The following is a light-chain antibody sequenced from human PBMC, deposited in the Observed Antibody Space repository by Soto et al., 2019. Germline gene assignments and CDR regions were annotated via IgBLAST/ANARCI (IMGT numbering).Light chain of an antibody. CDR1: QSVSSSY. V-gene: IGKV3-20*01. CDR3: QQYGSSPPYT. J-gene: IGKJ2*01. CDR2: GAS. Sequence: EIVLTQSPGTLSLSPGERATLSCRASQSVSSSYLAWYQQKPGQAPRLLIYGASSRATGIPDRFSGSGSGTDFTLTISRLEAEDFAVYYWQQYGSSPPYTFGQGTKLEIK.